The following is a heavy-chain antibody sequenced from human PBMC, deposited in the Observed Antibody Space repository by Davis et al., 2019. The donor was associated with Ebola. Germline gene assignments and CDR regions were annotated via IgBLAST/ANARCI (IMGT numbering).Heavy chain of an antibody. CDR1: GFTFSTYS. D-gene: IGHD5-18*01. Sequence: PGGSLRLSCAASGFTFSTYSMSWVRQAPGKGLEWVSSISSDSDYIYYADSAKGRFTISRDNAKNSLYLQMNSLRAEDTAVYYCARDNEDTAMVTSWFDPWGQGTLVTVSS. CDR2: ISSDSDYI. V-gene: IGHV3-21*04. CDR3: ARDNEDTAMVTSWFDP. J-gene: IGHJ5*02.